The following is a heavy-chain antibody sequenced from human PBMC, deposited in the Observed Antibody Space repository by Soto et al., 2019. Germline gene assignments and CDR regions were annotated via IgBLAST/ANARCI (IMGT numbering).Heavy chain of an antibody. V-gene: IGHV1-18*01. D-gene: IGHD1-26*01. Sequence: QVPLVQSGGEMKKPGASVKVSCKASGYTFTDYSISWVRQAPGQGLEWLGWISAYSGHTNYVQHLKGRVTMTTGTPTPTAYMDLSSLRSTDTPVYYCASDVEWELVERGVSFYGLDVWGRGTSITVSS. J-gene: IGHJ6*02. CDR3: ASDVEWELVERGVSFYGLDV. CDR2: ISAYSGHT. CDR1: GYTFTDYS.